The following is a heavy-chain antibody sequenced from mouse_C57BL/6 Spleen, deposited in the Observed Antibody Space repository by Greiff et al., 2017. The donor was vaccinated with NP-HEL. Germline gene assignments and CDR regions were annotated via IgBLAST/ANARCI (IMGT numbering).Heavy chain of an antibody. Sequence: VQLQQSGAELVKPGASVKMSCKASGYTFTSYWITWVKQRPGQGLEWIGDIYPGSGSTNYNEKFKSKGTLTVDTSSSTAYMQLSSLTSEDSAVYDWARADSNFDYWGQGTTLTVAS. CDR3: ARADSNFDY. V-gene: IGHV1-55*01. J-gene: IGHJ2*01. CDR2: IYPGSGST. CDR1: GYTFTSYW.